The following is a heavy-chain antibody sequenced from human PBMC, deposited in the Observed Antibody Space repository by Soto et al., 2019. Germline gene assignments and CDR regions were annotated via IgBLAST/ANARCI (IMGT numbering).Heavy chain of an antibody. V-gene: IGHV1-69*01. CDR1: GGTFSSYA. D-gene: IGHD3-22*01. CDR2: IIPIFGTA. Sequence: GASVKVSCKACGGTFSSYAISWVRQAPGQGLEWMGGIIPIFGTANYAQKFQGRVTITADESTSTAYMELSSLRSEDTAVYYCARGRYYYDSSGPIDFDYWGQGTLVTVSS. J-gene: IGHJ4*02. CDR3: ARGRYYYDSSGPIDFDY.